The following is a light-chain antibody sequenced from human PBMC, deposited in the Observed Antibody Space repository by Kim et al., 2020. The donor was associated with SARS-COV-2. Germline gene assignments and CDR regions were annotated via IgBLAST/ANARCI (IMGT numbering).Light chain of an antibody. CDR1: SSNVAGYNY. J-gene: IGLJ3*02. Sequence: QSALTQPASVSGSPGQSVTISCTGTSSNVAGYNYVSWYQQHPGKAPKLMIYDVDTRPSGVSDRFSGSKSGNTASLTISGLQTEDEADYYCSSYTTTTTWVFGGGTQLTVL. CDR3: SSYTTTTTWV. V-gene: IGLV2-14*03. CDR2: DVD.